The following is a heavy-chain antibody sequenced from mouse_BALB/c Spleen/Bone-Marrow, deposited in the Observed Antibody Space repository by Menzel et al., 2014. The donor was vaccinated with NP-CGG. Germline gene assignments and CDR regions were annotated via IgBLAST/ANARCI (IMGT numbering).Heavy chain of an antibody. CDR3: ARYNAYDWYFDV. V-gene: IGHV1S81*02. CDR1: GYTFTSYW. Sequence: MHLVESGAELVKPGASVKLSCKASGYTFTSYWMHWVKQRPGQGLEWIGEINPSNGRSNYSEKFKSKATLTVDKSSSTTYMQLSSLTSEDSAVYSCARYNAYDWYFDVWGAGTTVTVYS. D-gene: IGHD2-2*01. CDR2: INPSNGRS. J-gene: IGHJ1*01.